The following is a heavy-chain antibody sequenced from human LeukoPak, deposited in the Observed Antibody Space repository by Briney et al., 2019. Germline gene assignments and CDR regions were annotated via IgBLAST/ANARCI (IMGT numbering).Heavy chain of an antibody. CDR3: ARDDEYCSSTSCSPRAFDI. V-gene: IGHV3-21*01. D-gene: IGHD2-2*01. J-gene: IGHJ3*02. CDR1: GFTFSSYS. Sequence: GGSLRLSCAASGFTFSSYSMNWVRQAPGKGLEWVSSISSSSSYIYYADSVKGRFTISRDNAKNSLYLQMNSLRAEDTAVYYCARDDEYCSSTSCSPRAFDIWGQGTMVTVSS. CDR2: ISSSSSYI.